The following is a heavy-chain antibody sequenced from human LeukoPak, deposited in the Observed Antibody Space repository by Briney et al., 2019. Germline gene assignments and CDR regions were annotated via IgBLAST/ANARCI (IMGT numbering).Heavy chain of an antibody. CDR2: ISYDGSNK. Sequence: GGSLRLSCAASGFTFSSYGMHWVRQAPGKGLEWVAVISYDGSNKYYADSVKGRFTISRDNSKNTLYLQMNSLRAEDTAVYYCAKSFMVYAMSFDYWGQGTLVTVSS. D-gene: IGHD2-8*01. J-gene: IGHJ4*02. CDR3: AKSFMVYAMSFDY. CDR1: GFTFSSYG. V-gene: IGHV3-30*18.